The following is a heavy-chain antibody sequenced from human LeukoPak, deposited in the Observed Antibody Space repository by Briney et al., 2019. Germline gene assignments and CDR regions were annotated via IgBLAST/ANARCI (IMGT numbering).Heavy chain of an antibody. J-gene: IGHJ4*02. V-gene: IGHV3-21*01. CDR3: ARDRAPDY. CDR1: GFTFSIYS. CDR2: IDSSSTYI. Sequence: KSGGSLRLSCAASGFTFSIYSMNWVRQAPGKGLEWVSSIDSSSTYISYADSVKGRFTMSRDNAKSTVYLQMNSLRAEDTAVYYCARDRAPDYWGQGTLVTVSS.